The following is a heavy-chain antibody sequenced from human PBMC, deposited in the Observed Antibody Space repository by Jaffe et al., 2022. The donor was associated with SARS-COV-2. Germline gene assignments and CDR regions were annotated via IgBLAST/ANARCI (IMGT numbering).Heavy chain of an antibody. CDR3: AKGSTAIPEDYFDY. V-gene: IGHV3-9*01. CDR2: ISWNSGSI. CDR1: GFTFDDYA. J-gene: IGHJ4*02. D-gene: IGHD2-21*02. Sequence: EVQLVESGGGLVQPGRSLRLSCAASGFTFDDYAMHWVRQAPGKGLEWVSGISWNSGSIGYADSVKGRFTISRDNAKNSLYLQMNSLRAEDTALYYCAKGSTAIPEDYFDYWGQGTLVTVSS.